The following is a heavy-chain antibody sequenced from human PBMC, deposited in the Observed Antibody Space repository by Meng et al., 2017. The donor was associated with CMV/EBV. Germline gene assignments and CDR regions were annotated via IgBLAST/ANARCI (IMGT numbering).Heavy chain of an antibody. CDR3: ARGLEWLLLGIFDY. V-gene: IGHV3-66*03. J-gene: IGHJ4*02. CDR2: IYSCGST. Sequence: GESLKISCAASGFTVSSNYMSWVRQAPGKGLEWVSVIYSCGSTYYADSVKGRFTISRDNSKNTLYLQMNSLRAEDTAVYYCARGLEWLLLGIFDYWGQGTLVTVSS. CDR1: GFTVSSNY. D-gene: IGHD3-3*01.